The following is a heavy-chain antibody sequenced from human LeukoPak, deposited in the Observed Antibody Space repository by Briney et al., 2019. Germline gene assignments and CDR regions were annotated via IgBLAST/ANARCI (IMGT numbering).Heavy chain of an antibody. D-gene: IGHD6-6*01. CDR3: ARGSTIAVREGPLDN. CDR2: INQDGSEK. CDR1: GFSFSTYW. V-gene: IGHV3-7*05. Sequence: PGGSLRLSCAASGFSFSTYWMTWVRQAPGKGLEWVANINQDGSEKHSVDSVKGRFTISRDNAKNSLYLHMNSLRAEDTAIYYCARGSTIAVREGPLDNWGQGTLVTVSS. J-gene: IGHJ4*02.